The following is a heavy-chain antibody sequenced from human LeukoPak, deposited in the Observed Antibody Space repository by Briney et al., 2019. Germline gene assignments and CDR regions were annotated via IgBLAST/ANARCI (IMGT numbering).Heavy chain of an antibody. V-gene: IGHV4-39*07. CDR1: GGSTSRSSYY. J-gene: IGHJ4*02. CDR3: ARDAGYDSSGYVDY. D-gene: IGHD3-22*01. Sequence: SETLSLTCTVSGGSTSRSSYYWGWIRQPPGKGLEWIGSIYYSGSTNYNPSLKSRVTISVDTSKNQFSLKLSSVTAADTAVYYCARDAGYDSSGYVDYWGQGTLVTVSS. CDR2: IYYSGST.